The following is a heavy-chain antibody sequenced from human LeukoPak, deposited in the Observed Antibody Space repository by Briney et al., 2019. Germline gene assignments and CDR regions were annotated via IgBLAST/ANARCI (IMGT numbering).Heavy chain of an antibody. CDR3: ARGVAVAGTLTS. J-gene: IGHJ4*02. V-gene: IGHV1-69*13. Sequence: ASVKVSCKASGGTFSSYAISWVRQAPGQGLEWMGGIIPIFGTANYAQKFQGRVTITADESTSTAYMEPSSPRSEDTAVYYCARGVAVAGTLTSWGQGTLVTVSS. CDR1: GGTFSSYA. CDR2: IIPIFGTA. D-gene: IGHD6-19*01.